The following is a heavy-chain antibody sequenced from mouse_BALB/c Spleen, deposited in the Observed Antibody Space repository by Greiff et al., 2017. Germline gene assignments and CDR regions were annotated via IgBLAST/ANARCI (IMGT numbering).Heavy chain of an antibody. Sequence: VQLQQPGAELVKPGASVKLSCKASGYTFTSYWMHWVKQRPGQGLEWIGEINPSNGRTNYNEKFKSKATLTVDKSSSTAYMQLSSLTSEDSAVYYCARKGWDDYFDYWGQGTTLTVSS. CDR1: GYTFTSYW. D-gene: IGHD4-1*01. J-gene: IGHJ2*01. CDR2: INPSNGRT. CDR3: ARKGWDDYFDY. V-gene: IGHV1S81*02.